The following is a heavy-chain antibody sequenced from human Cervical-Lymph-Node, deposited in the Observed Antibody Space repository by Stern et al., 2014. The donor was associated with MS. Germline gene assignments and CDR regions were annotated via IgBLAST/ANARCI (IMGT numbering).Heavy chain of an antibody. Sequence: EVHLVESGGGLVQPGGSLRLSCSASGFTLSSSAMHWVRQAPGKGLEYVSAISSDGSNPYYANSVRGRFTISRDISKNTLYLQMSSLRGEDTAIYYCVKVPAWYYYWGQGTLVTVSS. D-gene: IGHD6-13*01. CDR1: GFTLSSSA. CDR2: ISSDGSNP. V-gene: IGHV3-64D*06. CDR3: VKVPAWYYY. J-gene: IGHJ4*02.